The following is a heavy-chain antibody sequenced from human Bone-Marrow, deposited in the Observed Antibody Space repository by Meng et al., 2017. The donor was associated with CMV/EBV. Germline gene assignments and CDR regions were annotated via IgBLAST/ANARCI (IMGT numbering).Heavy chain of an antibody. D-gene: IGHD2-8*02. J-gene: IGHJ6*01. CDR3: ARGGGVAAI. V-gene: IGHV3-66*02. CDR2: IYSGGGT. CDR1: GFTVSSNH. Sequence: GGSLRLSCAASGFTVSSNHMSWARQAPGKGLEWVSVIYSGGGTYYADSVKGRFTISRDNSMNTVYLQMNSLRTEDTAVYYCARGGGVAAIWGQGTTVTVYS.